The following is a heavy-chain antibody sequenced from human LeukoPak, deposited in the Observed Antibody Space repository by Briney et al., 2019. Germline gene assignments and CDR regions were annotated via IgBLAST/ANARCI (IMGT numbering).Heavy chain of an antibody. V-gene: IGHV3-48*01. Sequence: GGSLRLSCAASGFTFSSYSMNWVRQAPGKGLEWVSYISSSSTTIYYADSVKGRFTISRDKAKNSLYLQMNSLRAEDTAVYYCARDLPYSSSWRRYYYYYMDVWGKGTTVTVSS. D-gene: IGHD6-13*01. J-gene: IGHJ6*03. CDR1: GFTFSSYS. CDR2: ISSSSTTI. CDR3: ARDLPYSSSWRRYYYYYMDV.